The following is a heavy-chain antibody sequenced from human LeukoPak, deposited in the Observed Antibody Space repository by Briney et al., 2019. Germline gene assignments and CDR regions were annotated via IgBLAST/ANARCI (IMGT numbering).Heavy chain of an antibody. Sequence: GRSLRLSCAASGFTFSSYAMHWVRQAPGKGLEWVAVISYDGSNKYYADSVKGRFTISRDNSKNTLYLQVNSLRAEDTAVYYCARDSVGYNYDFWSGYSDYWGQGTLVTVSS. D-gene: IGHD3-3*01. CDR3: ARDSVGYNYDFWSGYSDY. CDR1: GFTFSSYA. CDR2: ISYDGSNK. V-gene: IGHV3-30-3*01. J-gene: IGHJ4*02.